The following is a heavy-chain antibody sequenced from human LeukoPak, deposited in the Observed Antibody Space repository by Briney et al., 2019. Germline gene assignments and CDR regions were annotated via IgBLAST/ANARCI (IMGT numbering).Heavy chain of an antibody. D-gene: IGHD1-1*01. CDR2: IKPDNGDT. V-gene: IGHV1-3*01. Sequence: ASVKVSCKASEYSFTSYVIHWLRQAPGQRLEWMGWIKPDNGDTEYSQKFQGRVTFTRDTSANTAYMELSTLRSEDTAVYYCARDRGGTGDFEYWGQGTQVTVSS. CDR1: EYSFTSYV. J-gene: IGHJ4*02. CDR3: ARDRGGTGDFEY.